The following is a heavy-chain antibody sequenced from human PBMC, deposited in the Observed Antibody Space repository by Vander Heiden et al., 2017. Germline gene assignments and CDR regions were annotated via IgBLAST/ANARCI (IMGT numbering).Heavy chain of an antibody. Sequence: EVQLLESGGGLVQPGGSLRLSCAASGFTFGSYTMGWVRQAQGKGLEWVSDINQSGRNTYYADSVKGRFTISRDNSKNTLYLQMNSLRAEDTALFYCAKAGSGGSSYTDWGQGTMVTVSS. D-gene: IGHD2-15*01. J-gene: IGHJ3*01. CDR3: AKAGSGGSSYTD. CDR1: GFTFGSYT. V-gene: IGHV3-23*01. CDR2: INQSGRNT.